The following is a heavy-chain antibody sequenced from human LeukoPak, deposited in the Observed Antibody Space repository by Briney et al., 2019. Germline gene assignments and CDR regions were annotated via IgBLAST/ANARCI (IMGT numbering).Heavy chain of an antibody. CDR3: ARSKDSSSGWTNFDY. V-gene: IGHV4-59*01. J-gene: IGHJ4*02. D-gene: IGHD6-19*01. CDR2: IYYSGST. Sequence: SETLSLTCTVSGVSISSYYWSWIRQPPGKGLEWIGYIYYSGSTNYNPSLKSRVTISVDTSKNQFSLKLSSVTAADTAVYYCARSKDSSSGWTNFDYWGQGTLVTVSS. CDR1: GVSISSYY.